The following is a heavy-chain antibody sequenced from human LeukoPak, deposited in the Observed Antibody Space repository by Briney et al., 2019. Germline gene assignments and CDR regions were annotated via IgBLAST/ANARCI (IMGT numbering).Heavy chain of an antibody. CDR2: IRSTPDGGAT. J-gene: IGHJ4*02. V-gene: IGHV3-15*01. CDR1: GFTFISFW. D-gene: IGHD2-2*03. Sequence: GGSLRLSCAASGFTFISFWMTWVRQAPGKGLEWVGRIRSTPDGGATDYAAPVKGRFTISRDDSKNPLYLQTSSLRTEDTAVYYCATDLHFGYCTATSCANYWGQGTLVTVSS. CDR3: ATDLHFGYCTATSCANY.